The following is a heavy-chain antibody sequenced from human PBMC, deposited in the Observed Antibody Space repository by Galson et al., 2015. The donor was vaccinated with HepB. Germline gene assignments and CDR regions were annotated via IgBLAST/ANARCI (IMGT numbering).Heavy chain of an antibody. D-gene: IGHD6-13*01. CDR1: GGTFSSYA. J-gene: IGHJ5*02. CDR2: IIPIFGTA. V-gene: IGHV1-69*06. Sequence: SVKVSCKASGGTFSSYAISWVRQAPGQGLEWMGGIIPIFGTANYAQKFQGRVTITADKSTSTAYMELSSLRSEDTAVYYCARSPLAAAGTGVWFDPWGQGTLVTVSS. CDR3: ARSPLAAAGTGVWFDP.